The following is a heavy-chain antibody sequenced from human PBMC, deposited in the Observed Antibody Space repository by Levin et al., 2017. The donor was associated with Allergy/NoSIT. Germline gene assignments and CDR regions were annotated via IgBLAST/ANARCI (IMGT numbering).Heavy chain of an antibody. Sequence: GESLKISCAASGISFNSYAMSWVRQRPGKGLAWVSFISGFGGTTYYADSVKGRFTISRDNSKNTLYLQMNSLRAEDTAVYYCAAPSVGSDYWGQGTLVTVSS. V-gene: IGHV3-23*01. CDR1: GISFNSYA. D-gene: IGHD6-13*01. CDR2: ISGFGGTT. CDR3: AAPSVGSDY. J-gene: IGHJ4*02.